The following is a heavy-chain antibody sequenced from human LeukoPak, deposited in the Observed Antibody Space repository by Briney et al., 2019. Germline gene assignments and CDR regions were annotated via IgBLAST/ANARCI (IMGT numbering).Heavy chain of an antibody. CDR2: INHSGST. Sequence: SETLSLTCAVYGGSFSGYYWSWLRQPPGKGLEWIGEINHSGSTNYNPSLKSRVTISVDTSKNQFSLKLSSVTAADTAVYYCARENLEGYFDYWGQGTLVTVSS. CDR1: GGSFSGYY. CDR3: ARENLEGYFDY. D-gene: IGHD5-24*01. J-gene: IGHJ4*02. V-gene: IGHV4-34*01.